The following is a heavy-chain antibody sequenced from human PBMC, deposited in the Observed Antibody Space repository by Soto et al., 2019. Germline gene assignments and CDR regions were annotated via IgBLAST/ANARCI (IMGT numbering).Heavy chain of an antibody. J-gene: IGHJ6*02. CDR2: INPKLGDT. V-gene: IGHV1-2*02. D-gene: IGHD3-10*02. Sequence: QVRLAQSGAEVKEPGDSVRVSCEASGYTFTAYHIHWVRQAPGQGLEWMGWINPKLGDTGYAQDFQGRVSMTSDMSISTVYMELSRLTSDDTAIYYCARNMDDYYGRGSGNGHGVWGQGTTVTVFS. CDR1: GYTFTAYH. CDR3: ARNMDDYYGRGSGNGHGV.